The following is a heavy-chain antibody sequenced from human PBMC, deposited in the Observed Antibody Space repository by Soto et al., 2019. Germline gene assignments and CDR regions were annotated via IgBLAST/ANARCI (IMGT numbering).Heavy chain of an antibody. CDR2: INLSGST. CDR3: ARVRVPYGGIRVPYHWFDT. Sequence: PSGTLSLSCAVYGESFSGYHWTWILQPPVKGLEWSGEINLSGSTNYNPSLKSRVTISVDTSKNQFSLKLSSVTAADPAVYYCARVRVPYGGIRVPYHWFDTWGQGNLVTVAS. CDR1: GESFSGYH. D-gene: IGHD3-10*01. J-gene: IGHJ5*02. V-gene: IGHV4-34*01.